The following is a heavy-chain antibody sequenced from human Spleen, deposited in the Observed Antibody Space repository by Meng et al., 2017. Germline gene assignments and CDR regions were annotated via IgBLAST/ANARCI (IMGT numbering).Heavy chain of an antibody. CDR1: GGSISSSNW. Sequence: SETLSLTCAVSGGSISSSNWWSWVRQPPGKGLEWIGEIYHSGSTNYNPSLKSRVTISVDTSKNQFSLKLSSVTAADTAVYYCARTPGIAVAGTGNWFDPWGQGTLVTVSS. CDR3: ARTPGIAVAGTGNWFDP. J-gene: IGHJ5*02. CDR2: IYHSGST. V-gene: IGHV4-4*02. D-gene: IGHD6-19*01.